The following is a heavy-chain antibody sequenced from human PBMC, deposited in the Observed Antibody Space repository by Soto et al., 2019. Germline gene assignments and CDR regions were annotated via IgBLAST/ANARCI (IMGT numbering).Heavy chain of an antibody. CDR2: INHSGST. CDR1: GGSFSGYY. CDR3: AGKRGVRADSGYNWLNP. D-gene: IGHD3-22*01. J-gene: IGHJ5*02. Sequence: SETLSLTCAVYGGSFSGYYWSWIRQPPGKGLEWIGEINHSGSTNYNPSLKSRVTISVDTSKNRFSRKLSSVTAADPAVYHGAGKRGVRADSGYNWLNPWAQGTLVTLS. V-gene: IGHV4-34*01.